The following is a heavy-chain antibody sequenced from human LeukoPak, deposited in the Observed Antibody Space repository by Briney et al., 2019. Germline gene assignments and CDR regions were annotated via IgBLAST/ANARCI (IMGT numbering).Heavy chain of an antibody. D-gene: IGHD2-2*01. V-gene: IGHV4-38-2*01. Sequence: SETLSLTCAVSGYSISSGYYWGWIRQPPGKGLEWIGSIYHSGSTYYNPSLKSRLTISVDTSKNQFSLKLSSVTAADTAVYYCAIQPPGDYWGQGTLVTVSS. CDR1: GYSISSGYY. CDR3: AIQPPGDY. CDR2: IYHSGST. J-gene: IGHJ4*02.